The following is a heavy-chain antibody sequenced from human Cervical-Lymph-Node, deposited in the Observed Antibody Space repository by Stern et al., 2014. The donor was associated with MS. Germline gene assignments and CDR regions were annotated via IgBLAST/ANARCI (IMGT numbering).Heavy chain of an antibody. J-gene: IGHJ3*02. V-gene: IGHV4-59*01. CDR1: GGSIRTYY. D-gene: IGHD4-17*01. CDR3: ARMGTTVTTDAFDI. Sequence: VQLQESGPGLVKPSETLSLTCTVSGGSIRTYYWSWIRQPPGKGLEWIGYISYSGTTNYNPSLKSRVTISVDTSKSQFSLRLSSVTAADTAVYYCARMGTTVTTDAFDIWGQGTMVTVSS. CDR2: ISYSGTT.